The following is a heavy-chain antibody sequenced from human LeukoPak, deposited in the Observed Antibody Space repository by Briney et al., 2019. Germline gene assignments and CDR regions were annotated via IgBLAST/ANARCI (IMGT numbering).Heavy chain of an antibody. D-gene: IGHD3-3*01. CDR1: GLTFSDYY. V-gene: IGHV3-11*01. CDR3: ARVLADNWFDP. Sequence: GGSLRLSCAASGLTFSDYYMSWIRQAPGKGLEWVSYISSSGSTIYYADSVKGRFTISRDNAKNSLYLQMNSLRAEDTAVYYCARVLADNWFDPWGQGTLVTVSS. CDR2: ISSSGSTI. J-gene: IGHJ5*02.